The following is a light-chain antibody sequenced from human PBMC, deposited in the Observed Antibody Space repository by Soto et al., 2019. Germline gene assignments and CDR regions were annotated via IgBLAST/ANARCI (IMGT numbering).Light chain of an antibody. CDR3: AAWDDSLSGAV. Sequence: QPVLTQPPSASGTPGQRVTISCSGSGSNIGSHTVSWYQQLPGTAPNLLIYSNDQRPSGVPDRFSGSKSGTSASLAISGLQSEDVADYYCAAWDDSLSGAVFGGGTQLTVL. CDR2: SND. J-gene: IGLJ7*01. V-gene: IGLV1-44*01. CDR1: GSNIGSHT.